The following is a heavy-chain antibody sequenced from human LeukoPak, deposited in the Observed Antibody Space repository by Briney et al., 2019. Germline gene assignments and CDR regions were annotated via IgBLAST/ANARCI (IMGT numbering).Heavy chain of an antibody. J-gene: IGHJ4*02. CDR1: GFTFSSYA. V-gene: IGHV3-30-3*01. CDR2: ISYDGINK. CDR3: ARALYYYDSSGYGPGFDY. Sequence: GRSLRLSCAVSGFTFSSYAMHWVRQAPGKGLEWVAVISYDGINKYYADSVKGRFTISRDNSKNTLYLQMNSLRAEDTAVYYCARALYYYDSSGYGPGFDYWGQGTLVTDSS. D-gene: IGHD3-22*01.